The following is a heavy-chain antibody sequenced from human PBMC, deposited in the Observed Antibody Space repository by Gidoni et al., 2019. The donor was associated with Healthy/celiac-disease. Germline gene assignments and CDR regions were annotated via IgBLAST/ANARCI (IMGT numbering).Heavy chain of an antibody. J-gene: IGHJ2*01. CDR1: GGSFSTTSYY. CDR3: ARLGGQNVVVTADDGSFDL. Sequence: QLQLQESGPGLVKPSETLSLTFTVSGGSFSTTSYYWGWIRQPPGKGLDLIGTIYYSGSTYYNPALKSRVTISVDTSKNQFSLKLRSVTAADTAVYYCARLGGQNVVVTADDGSFDLWGRGTLVTVSS. V-gene: IGHV4-39*01. D-gene: IGHD2-21*02. CDR2: IYYSGST.